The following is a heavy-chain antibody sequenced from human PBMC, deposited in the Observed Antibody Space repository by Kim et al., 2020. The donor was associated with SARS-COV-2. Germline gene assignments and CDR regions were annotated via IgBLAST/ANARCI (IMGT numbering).Heavy chain of an antibody. J-gene: IGHJ5*02. CDR3: ARDPFIAAASGGWFDP. V-gene: IGHV1-69*04. D-gene: IGHD6-13*01. Sequence: KFQGSVTITADKSTSTAYMELSSLRSEDTAVYYCARDPFIAAASGGWFDPWGQGTLVTVSS.